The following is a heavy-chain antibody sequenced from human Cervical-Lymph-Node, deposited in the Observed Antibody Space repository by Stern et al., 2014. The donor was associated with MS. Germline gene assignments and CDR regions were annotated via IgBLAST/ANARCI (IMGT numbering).Heavy chain of an antibody. V-gene: IGHV1-24*01. D-gene: IGHD2-21*02. CDR3: ATHRGRVTYYYGMDV. CDR1: GYNLSEIY. J-gene: IGHJ6*02. CDR2: FDPEHGET. Sequence: VQLVQYGAEEKKPGASVKASCKDSGYNLSEIYMHWVRQAPGKGLEWMGGFDPEHGETLYAQKFQGRVTMAEDRSTDTAYMELSSLRSEDTAVYYCATHRGRVTYYYGMDVWGQGTTVTVSS.